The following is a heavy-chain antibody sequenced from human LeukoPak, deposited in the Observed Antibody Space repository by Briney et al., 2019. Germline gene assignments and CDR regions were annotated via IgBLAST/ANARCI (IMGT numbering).Heavy chain of an antibody. CDR2: IKQDGSEK. V-gene: IGHV3-7*01. D-gene: IGHD3-3*01. CDR3: ARESGYYTPDYFDY. CDR1: GFTFSSYW. J-gene: IGHJ4*02. Sequence: PGGSLRLSCAASGFTFSSYWMSCVRQAPGKGLEWVANIKQDGSEKYYVDSVKGRFTISRDNAKNSLYLQMNSLRAEDTAVYHCARESGYYTPDYFDYWGQGTLVTVSS.